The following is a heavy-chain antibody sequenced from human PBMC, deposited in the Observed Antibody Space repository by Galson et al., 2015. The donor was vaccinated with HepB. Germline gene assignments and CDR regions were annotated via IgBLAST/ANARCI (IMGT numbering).Heavy chain of an antibody. J-gene: IGHJ5*02. CDR3: AHRTLYSSAGWVENWFDP. CDR1: GFSLSTSGVG. Sequence: PALVKPTQTLTLTCTFSGFSLSTSGVGVGWIRQPPGKALEWLALIYWDDDKRYSPSLKSRLTITKDTSKNQVVLTMTNMDPVDTATYYWAHRTLYSSAGWVENWFDPWGQGTLVTVSS. V-gene: IGHV2-5*02. D-gene: IGHD6-25*01. CDR2: IYWDDDK.